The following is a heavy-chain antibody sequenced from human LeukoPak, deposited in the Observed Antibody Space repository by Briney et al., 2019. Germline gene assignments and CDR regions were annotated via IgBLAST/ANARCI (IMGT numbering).Heavy chain of an antibody. V-gene: IGHV3-7*05. CDR1: GFTFSSHW. Sequence: PGGSLRLSCAASGFTFSSHWVAWLRQAPEKGLEWVAHIKQDGSEIDYVDSVKGRFTISRDNAKNSLYLQMKDLRVEDAAVYFCARWRTSSWSEFDYWGQGTLVTVSS. CDR2: IKQDGSEI. CDR3: ARWRTSSWSEFDY. D-gene: IGHD6-13*01. J-gene: IGHJ4*02.